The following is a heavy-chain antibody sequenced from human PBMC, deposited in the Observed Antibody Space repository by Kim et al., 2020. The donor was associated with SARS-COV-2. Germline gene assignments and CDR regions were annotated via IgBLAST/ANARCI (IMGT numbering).Heavy chain of an antibody. CDR3: AKDDGGTDLTSVYN. CDR2: ISRSGDST. V-gene: IGHV3-23*01. Sequence: GGSLRLSCVASGFIFNDYVMGWVRQAPGKGLEWVSSISRSGDSTYYADSVRGRFTISRDSSKNTLYLQMNNLRVGDTAVYYCAKDDGGTDLTSVYNWGQGSPVPVS. J-gene: IGHJ4*02. CDR1: GFIFNDYV. D-gene: IGHD3-9*01.